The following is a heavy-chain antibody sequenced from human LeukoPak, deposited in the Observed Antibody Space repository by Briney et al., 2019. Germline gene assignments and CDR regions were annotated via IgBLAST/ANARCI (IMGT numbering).Heavy chain of an antibody. CDR2: IKEDGTAK. CDR3: AKKGYYDGSGYYMYYFDH. J-gene: IGHJ4*02. D-gene: IGHD3-22*01. V-gene: IGHV3-7*03. Sequence: GGSLRLSCAASGFTFSSSWMAWVRQAPGKGLEWVGNIKEDGTAKNYVVSVRGRFTISRDNSKNTLYLQMNSLRAEDTAVYYCAKKGYYDGSGYYMYYFDHWGQGTLVTVSS. CDR1: GFTFSSSW.